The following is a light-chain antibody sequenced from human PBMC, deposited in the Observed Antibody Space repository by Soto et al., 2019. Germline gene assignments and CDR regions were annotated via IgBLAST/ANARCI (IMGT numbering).Light chain of an antibody. V-gene: IGLV1-47*02. CDR3: AAWDDSRHVL. CDR2: SDD. Sequence: QTVLTQPPSASGTPGQRVSISCSGSRTNIGSNHVYWYQQLPGTAPKLLIYSDDQRPSGVPDRFSGSKSGTSASLAISGLRSEDEGDYYCAAWDDSRHVLFGGGTKLTVL. J-gene: IGLJ2*01. CDR1: RTNIGSNH.